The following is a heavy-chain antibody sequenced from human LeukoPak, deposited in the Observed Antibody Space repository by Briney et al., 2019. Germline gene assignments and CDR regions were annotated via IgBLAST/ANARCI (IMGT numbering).Heavy chain of an antibody. J-gene: IGHJ4*02. D-gene: IGHD3-10*01. V-gene: IGHV4-34*01. CDR2: INHSGST. CDR1: GGSFSGYY. Sequence: SETLSLTCAVYGGSFSGYYWSWIRQPPGKGLEWIGEINHSGSTNYNPSLKSRVTISVDTSKNQFSLKLSSVTAADTAVYYCARGAWWFGESYFDYWGQGTLVTVSS. CDR3: ARGAWWFGESYFDY.